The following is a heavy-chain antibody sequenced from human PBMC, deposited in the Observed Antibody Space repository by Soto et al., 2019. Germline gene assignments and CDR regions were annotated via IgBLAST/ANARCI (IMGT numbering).Heavy chain of an antibody. CDR3: ARDELGGAYDFWH. J-gene: IGHJ4*02. D-gene: IGHD3-3*01. CDR1: GITVTNCF. CDR2: ISSAGGT. Sequence: EVQLVESGGGLVQPGGSLRLSCAASGITVTNCFMTWVRQAPGKGLEWVSVISSAGGTYYADSAKGRFTISRDNDRNTLYLQMKTLRAEDTAVYYCARDELGGAYDFWHGGQGTLVTVSS. V-gene: IGHV3-66*01.